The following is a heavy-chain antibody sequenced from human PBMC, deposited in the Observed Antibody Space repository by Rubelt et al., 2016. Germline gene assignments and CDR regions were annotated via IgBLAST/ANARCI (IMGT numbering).Heavy chain of an antibody. J-gene: IGHJ4*02. D-gene: IGHD1-14*01. CDR3: ARDTTKYYFDY. CDR2: IYYSGST. Sequence: QVQLQESGPGLVKPSETLSLTCTVSGGSISSYYWSWIRQPPGKGLEWIGYIYYSGSTNYNPSLTSRVTISVDTSKNQFSRKLRSVTDADTAVYYCARDTTKYYFDYWGQGTLVTVSS. V-gene: IGHV4-59*01. CDR1: GGSISSYY.